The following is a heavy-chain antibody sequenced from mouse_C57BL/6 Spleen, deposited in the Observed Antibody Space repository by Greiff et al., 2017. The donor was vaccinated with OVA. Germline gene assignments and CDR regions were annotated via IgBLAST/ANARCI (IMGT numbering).Heavy chain of an antibody. CDR2: IYPGDGDT. Sequence: QVQLQQSGPELVKPGASVKISCKASGYAFSSSWMHWVKQRPGQGLEWIGRIYPGDGDTNYTGKFKGKATLTADTSSSTAYMQLSSLTSEDAAVYFGAREGYIYAMDYWGQGTSVTVSS. V-gene: IGHV1-82*01. CDR1: GYAFSSSW. CDR3: AREGYIYAMDY. J-gene: IGHJ4*01.